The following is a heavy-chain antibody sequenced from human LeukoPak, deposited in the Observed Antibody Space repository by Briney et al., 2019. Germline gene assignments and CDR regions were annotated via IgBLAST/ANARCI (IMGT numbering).Heavy chain of an antibody. D-gene: IGHD6-19*01. Sequence: SSGSYYWSWIRQPAGKGLEWVANIKQDGSEKYYVDSVKGRFTISRDNAKNSLYLQMNSLRAEDTAVYYCARAGGSGWYEDYWGQGTLVTVSS. CDR1: SSGSYY. CDR2: IKQDGSEK. CDR3: ARAGGSGWYEDY. V-gene: IGHV3-7*04. J-gene: IGHJ4*02.